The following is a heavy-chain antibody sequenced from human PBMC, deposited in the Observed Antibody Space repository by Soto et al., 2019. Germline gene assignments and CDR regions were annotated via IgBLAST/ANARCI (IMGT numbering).Heavy chain of an antibody. V-gene: IGHV3-33*01. CDR1: GFTFSSYG. D-gene: IGHD6-13*01. CDR3: AIDENHSSSWSHRFDP. Sequence: SGGSLRLSCAASGFTFSSYGMHWVRQAPGKGLEWVAVIWYDGSNKYYADSVKGRFTISRDNSKNTLYLQMNSLRAEDTAVYYCAIDENHSSSWSHRFDPWGQGTLVTVS. J-gene: IGHJ5*02. CDR2: IWYDGSNK.